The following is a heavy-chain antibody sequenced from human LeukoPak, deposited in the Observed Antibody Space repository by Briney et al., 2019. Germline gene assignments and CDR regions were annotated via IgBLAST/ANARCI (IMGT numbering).Heavy chain of an antibody. J-gene: IGHJ4*02. CDR1: GGSISSGDYY. CDR2: IYYSGST. V-gene: IGHV4-30-4*01. Sequence: SETLSLTCTVSGGSISSGDYYWRWIRQPPGKGLEWIGYIYYSGSTYYNPSLKSRVTISVDTSKNQFSLKLSSVTAADTAVYYCARLTVVTRQIDYWGQGTLVTVSS. CDR3: ARLTVVTRQIDY. D-gene: IGHD4-23*01.